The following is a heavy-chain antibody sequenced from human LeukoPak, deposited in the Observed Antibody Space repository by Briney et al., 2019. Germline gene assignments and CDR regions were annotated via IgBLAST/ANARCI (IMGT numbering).Heavy chain of an antibody. CDR2: IYHSGST. J-gene: IGHJ4*02. Sequence: PSETLSLTCAVSGGSISSGGYSWSWIRQPPGKGLEWIGYIYHSGSTYYNPSLKSRVTISVDRSKNQFSLKLSSVTAADTAVYYCARGGYNYGVDYWGQGTLVTVSS. CDR1: GGSISSGGYS. D-gene: IGHD5-18*01. V-gene: IGHV4-30-2*01. CDR3: ARGGYNYGVDY.